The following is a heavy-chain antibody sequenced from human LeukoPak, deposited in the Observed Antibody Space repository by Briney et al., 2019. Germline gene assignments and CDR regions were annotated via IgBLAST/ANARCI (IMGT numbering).Heavy chain of an antibody. CDR2: ISYDGRNT. CDR1: GFTFSTSS. D-gene: IGHD1-26*01. Sequence: GGSLRLSCEDSGFTFSTSSMHWVRQAPGKGLEWVAVISYDGRNTYYADSVKGRFTISRDNSKNTMFLQMDSLRVEDTAVHYCAREDSGSFDSWGQGTLVIVSS. V-gene: IGHV3-30*04. J-gene: IGHJ4*02. CDR3: AREDSGSFDS.